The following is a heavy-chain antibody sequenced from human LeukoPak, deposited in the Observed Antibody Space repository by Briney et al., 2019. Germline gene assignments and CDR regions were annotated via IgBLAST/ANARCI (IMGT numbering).Heavy chain of an antibody. Sequence: GSLRLSCAASGFAFRSYAMSWVRQAPGKGLEWVSAISGGGGSAFYADSVKGRFTISRDNSKNTLYLQMNNLRAEDTAVYYCAKDLAVADYWGQGTLVTVSS. CDR2: ISGGGGSA. J-gene: IGHJ4*02. D-gene: IGHD6-19*01. CDR1: GFAFRSYA. V-gene: IGHV3-23*01. CDR3: AKDLAVADY.